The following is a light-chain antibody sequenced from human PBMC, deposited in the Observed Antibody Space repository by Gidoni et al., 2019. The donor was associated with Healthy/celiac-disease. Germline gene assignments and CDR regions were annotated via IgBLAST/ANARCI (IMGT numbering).Light chain of an antibody. V-gene: IGKV1-8*01. CDR3: QQYYSYSRT. CDR2: AAS. J-gene: IGKJ1*01. Sequence: AIRMTQSPSSLSASTGDRVTITCRASPGISSYLAWYQQKPGKAPKLLIYAASTLQSGVPSRFSGSGSGTDFTLTISCLQSEDFATYYCQQYYSYSRTFGQGTKVEIK. CDR1: PGISSY.